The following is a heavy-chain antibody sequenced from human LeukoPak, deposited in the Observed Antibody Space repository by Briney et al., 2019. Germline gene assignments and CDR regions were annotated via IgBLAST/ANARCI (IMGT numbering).Heavy chain of an antibody. CDR3: AKDLLSARASAYPSCVDV. CDR1: GFAFGDYA. J-gene: IGHJ6*02. Sequence: GGSLRLSCAASGFAFGDYAMHWVRQAPGKGLEWVSGISWNSVDIGYADSVKGRFTISRDNAKNSLYLQMSSLRADDTAFYFCAKDLLSARASAYPSCVDVWGQGTAVTVSS. D-gene: IGHD6-25*01. V-gene: IGHV3-9*01. CDR2: ISWNSVDI.